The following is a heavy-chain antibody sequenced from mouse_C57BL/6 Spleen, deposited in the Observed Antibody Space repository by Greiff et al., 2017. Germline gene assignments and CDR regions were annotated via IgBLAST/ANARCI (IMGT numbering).Heavy chain of an antibody. J-gene: IGHJ2*01. CDR2: IYPSDSET. D-gene: IGHD5-1*01. CDR1: GYTFTSYW. Sequence: QVQLQQPGAELVRPGSSVKLSCKASGYTFTSYWMDWVKQRPGQGLEWIGNIYPSDSETHYNQKFKDKATLTVDKSSRPAYMQLSSLTSEDSAVYYCARSGVPPYYFDYWGQGTTLTVSS. CDR3: ARSGVPPYYFDY. V-gene: IGHV1-61*01.